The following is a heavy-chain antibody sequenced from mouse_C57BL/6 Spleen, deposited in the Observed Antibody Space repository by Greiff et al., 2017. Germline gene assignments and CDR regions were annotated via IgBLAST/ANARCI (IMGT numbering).Heavy chain of an antibody. J-gene: IGHJ2*01. CDR1: GYAFSSSW. CDR3: AKQLRLRYFDY. D-gene: IGHD3-2*02. Sequence: QVQLQQSGPELVKPGASVKISCKASGYAFSSSWMNWVKQRPGKGLEWIGRIYPGDGDTNYNGKFKGKATLTADKSSSTAYMQLSSLTSEDSAVYFCAKQLRLRYFDYWGQGTTLTVSS. V-gene: IGHV1-82*01. CDR2: IYPGDGDT.